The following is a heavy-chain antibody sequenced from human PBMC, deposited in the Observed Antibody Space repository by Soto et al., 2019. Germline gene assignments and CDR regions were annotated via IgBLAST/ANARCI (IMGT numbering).Heavy chain of an antibody. CDR1: GLTFATYA. Sequence: GGSLRLSCAASGLTFATYAMSWVRQAPGKGLEWVSAISATGISTHYADSVKGRVTISRDNSANTLSLEMSSLAAEDTAVYYCARDKDTSSWTGFDFWGHGTLVTVSS. J-gene: IGHJ4*01. CDR2: ISATGIST. CDR3: ARDKDTSSWTGFDF. D-gene: IGHD1-1*01. V-gene: IGHV3-23*01.